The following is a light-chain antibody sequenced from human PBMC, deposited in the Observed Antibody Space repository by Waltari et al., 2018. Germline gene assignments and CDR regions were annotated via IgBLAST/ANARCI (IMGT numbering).Light chain of an antibody. J-gene: IGKJ2*01. CDR1: QIVSSY. V-gene: IGKV3-11*01. CDR2: DAS. CDR3: QQRSNWPLHT. Sequence: EIVLTQSPATLSLSPGERATLSCRASQIVSSYLAWYQQRPGQAPRLLIYDASNRATGIPARFSGSGSGTDFTLTISTLEPEDFAVYYCQQRSNWPLHTFGQGTKLEIK.